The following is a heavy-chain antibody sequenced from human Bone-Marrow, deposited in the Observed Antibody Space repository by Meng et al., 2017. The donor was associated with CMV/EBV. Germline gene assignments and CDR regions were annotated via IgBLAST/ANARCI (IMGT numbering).Heavy chain of an antibody. D-gene: IGHD6-13*01. CDR3: ARDLGRTRKYSSSWGYWYFDL. V-gene: IGHV3-11*01. J-gene: IGHJ2*01. Sequence: MSWVRQAPGKGLEWVSYISSSGSTIYYADPVKGRFTISRDNAKNSLYLQMNSLRAEDTAVYYCARDLGRTRKYSSSWGYWYFDLWGRGTLVTVSS. CDR2: ISSSGSTI.